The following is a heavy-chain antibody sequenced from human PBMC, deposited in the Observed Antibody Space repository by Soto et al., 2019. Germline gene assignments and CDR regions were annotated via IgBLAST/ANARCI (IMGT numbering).Heavy chain of an antibody. Sequence: ASVKVSFKACGFTFTSSAFQWVRQARGQRLEWIGWIAVGSGYTNYAQRFQDRVTLTRDMSTATTYMELSRLTSEDTAIYYCAADATAWQQMVPSDYWGQGTLVTVSS. CDR2: IAVGSGYT. V-gene: IGHV1-58*01. CDR3: AADATAWQQMVPSDY. D-gene: IGHD2-8*01. J-gene: IGHJ4*02. CDR1: GFTFTSSA.